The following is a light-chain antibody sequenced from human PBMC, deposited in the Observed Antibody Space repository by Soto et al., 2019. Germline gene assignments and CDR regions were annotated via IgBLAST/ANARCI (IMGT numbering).Light chain of an antibody. J-gene: IGKJ2*01. V-gene: IGKV1-39*01. CDR2: GAS. CDR3: QQSYSSPYT. Sequence: DLQMTQSPSSLSASVGDRVTITCRASQSISTYLNWYQQTPGKAPKLLIYGASSLQSGVPSRFSGSGSGTDFTLTISSLQPEDFATYHCQQSYSSPYTFGQGTKLEIK. CDR1: QSISTY.